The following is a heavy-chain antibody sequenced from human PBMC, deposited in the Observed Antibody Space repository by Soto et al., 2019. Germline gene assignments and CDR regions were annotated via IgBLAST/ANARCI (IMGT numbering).Heavy chain of an antibody. CDR1: GFTFSNAW. CDR3: TTDPGSEYGGYVIDY. CDR2: IKSKTDGGTT. V-gene: IGHV3-15*01. J-gene: IGHJ4*02. D-gene: IGHD5-12*01. Sequence: PGGSLRLSCAASGFTFSNAWMSWVRQAPGKGLEWVGRIKSKTDGGTTDYAAPVKGRFTISRDDSKNTLYLQMNSLKTEDTAVYYCTTDPGSEYGGYVIDYWGQGTLVTVSS.